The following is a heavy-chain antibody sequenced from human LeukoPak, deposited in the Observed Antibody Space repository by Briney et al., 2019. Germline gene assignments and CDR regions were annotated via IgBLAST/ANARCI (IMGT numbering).Heavy chain of an antibody. Sequence: PSETLSLTCAVYGGSFSGYYWSWIRQPPGKGLEWIGEINHSGSTNYNPSLKSRVTISVDTSKNQFSLKLSSVTAADTAVYYCARGPYSSGWYSGRWFDPWGQGTLVTVPS. CDR2: INHSGST. J-gene: IGHJ5*02. D-gene: IGHD6-19*01. CDR3: ARGPYSSGWYSGRWFDP. V-gene: IGHV4-34*01. CDR1: GGSFSGYY.